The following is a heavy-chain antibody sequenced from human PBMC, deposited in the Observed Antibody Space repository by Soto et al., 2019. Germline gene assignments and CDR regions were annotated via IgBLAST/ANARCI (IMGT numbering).Heavy chain of an antibody. V-gene: IGHV1-18*01. J-gene: IGHJ4*02. CDR2: ITVYNGHT. Sequence: QVYLVQSGGEVIRPGASVQVSCRASGYTFSNYGISWVRQAPGHGLEWMGWITVYNGHTNYAQKFQGRLNMTTDTSTSTAYMELMSLRSDDAAVYYCARVEAPNYYDSSDSGDFDYWGQGTLVTVSS. D-gene: IGHD3-22*01. CDR1: GYTFSNYG. CDR3: ARVEAPNYYDSSDSGDFDY.